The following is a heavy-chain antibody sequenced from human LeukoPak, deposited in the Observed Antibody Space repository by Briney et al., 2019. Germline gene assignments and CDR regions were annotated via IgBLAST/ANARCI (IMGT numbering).Heavy chain of an antibody. V-gene: IGHV4-39*07. D-gene: IGHD3-3*01. CDR3: ARALARRDFGVVTFDY. J-gene: IGHJ4*02. CDR1: GGSISSSSYY. Sequence: SETLSLTCTVSGGSISSSSYYWGWIRQPPGKGLEWIGSIYYSGSTYYNPSLKSRVTISVDTSKNQFSLKLSSVTAADTAVYYCARALARRDFGVVTFDYWGQGTLVTVSS. CDR2: IYYSGST.